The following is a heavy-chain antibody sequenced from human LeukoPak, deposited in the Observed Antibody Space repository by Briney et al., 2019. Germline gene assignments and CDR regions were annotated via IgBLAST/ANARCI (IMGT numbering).Heavy chain of an antibody. CDR2: ISGSGGST. D-gene: IGHD6-19*01. Sequence: GGSLRLSCAASGFTFSSYAMSWVRQAPGKGLEWVSAISGSGGSTNYADSVKGRFTISRDNSKNTLYLQLNSLRAEDTAVYYCGKGIAVAGRSFDYWGQGALVTVSS. CDR1: GFTFSSYA. V-gene: IGHV3-23*01. CDR3: GKGIAVAGRSFDY. J-gene: IGHJ4*02.